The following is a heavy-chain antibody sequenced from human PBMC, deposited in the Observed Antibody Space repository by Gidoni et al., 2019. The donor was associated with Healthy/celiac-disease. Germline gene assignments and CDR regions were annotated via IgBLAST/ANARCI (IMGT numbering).Heavy chain of an antibody. D-gene: IGHD1-26*01. CDR2: INHSGST. CDR1: GGSFSGYY. J-gene: IGHJ4*02. Sequence: QVQLQQWGAGLLKPSETLSLTYAAYGGSFSGYYWSWIRQPPGKGLEWIGEINHSGSTNYNPSLKSRVTISVDTSKNQFSLKLSSVTAADTAVYYCARGTSGSYYHYFDYWGQGTLVTVSS. V-gene: IGHV4-34*01. CDR3: ARGTSGSYYHYFDY.